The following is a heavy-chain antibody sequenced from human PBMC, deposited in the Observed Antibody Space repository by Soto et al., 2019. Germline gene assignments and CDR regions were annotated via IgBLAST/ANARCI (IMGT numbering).Heavy chain of an antibody. V-gene: IGHV1-8*01. CDR2: MNPNSGNT. J-gene: IGHJ5*02. CDR3: ARVDGGIVVVPSFDP. CDR1: GYTFTSYD. D-gene: IGHD2-2*01. Sequence: ASVKVSCKASGYTFTSYDINWVRQATGQGLEWMGWMNPNSGNTGYAQKFQGRVTMTRNTSISTAYMELSSLRSEDTAVYYCARVDGGIVVVPSFDPWGQGTLVTVSS.